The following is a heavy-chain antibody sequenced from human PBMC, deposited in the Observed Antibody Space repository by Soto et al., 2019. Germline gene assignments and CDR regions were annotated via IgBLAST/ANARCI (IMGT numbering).Heavy chain of an antibody. V-gene: IGHV3-23*01. J-gene: IGHJ4*02. CDR1: EFTFGGNP. CDR3: AKGPLAKN. CDR2: ISGSGGST. Sequence: GGPLSPSVQAPEFTFGGNPMSWVRQAPGKGLEWVSAISGSGGSTYYADSVKGRFTISRDNSKNTLYLQMNSLRAEDTAVYYCAKGPLAKNWGQGTLVTVSS.